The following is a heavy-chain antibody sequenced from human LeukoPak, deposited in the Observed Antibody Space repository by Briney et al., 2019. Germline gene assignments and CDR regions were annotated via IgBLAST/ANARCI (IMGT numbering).Heavy chain of an antibody. J-gene: IGHJ6*02. CDR3: ARSAVVVAATPYYYYGMDV. Sequence: PSQTLSLTCAVSGGSISSGGYYWSWIRQPAGKGLEWIGRIYTSGSTNYNPSLKSRVTISVDTSKNQFSLKLSSVTAADTAVYYCARSAVVVAATPYYYYGMDVWGQGTTVTVSS. D-gene: IGHD2-15*01. CDR1: GGSISSGGYY. V-gene: IGHV4-61*02. CDR2: IYTSGST.